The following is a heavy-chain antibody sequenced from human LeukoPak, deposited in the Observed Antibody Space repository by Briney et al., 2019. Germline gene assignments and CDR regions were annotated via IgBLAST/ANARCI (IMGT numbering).Heavy chain of an antibody. J-gene: IGHJ4*02. Sequence: GGSLRLSCAASGFGFTNYAMSWVRQAPGKGLEWVSGISGSGGSTYYADSVKGRFTISRDNSKKMMYLQMNSLRAEDTAVYYCARNSGSYVSYYFDFWGQGTLVTVSS. CDR3: ARNSGSYVSYYFDF. V-gene: IGHV3-23*01. CDR1: GFGFTNYA. D-gene: IGHD1-26*01. CDR2: ISGSGGST.